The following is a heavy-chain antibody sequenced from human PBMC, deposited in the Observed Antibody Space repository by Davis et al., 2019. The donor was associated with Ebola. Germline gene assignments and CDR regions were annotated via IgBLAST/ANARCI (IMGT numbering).Heavy chain of an antibody. CDR1: GFTFSSYA. CDR3: ATWIVVVNHDAFDI. J-gene: IGHJ3*02. D-gene: IGHD3-22*01. V-gene: IGHV3-7*01. Sequence: GESLKISCAASGFTFSSYAMSWVRQAPGKGLEWVANIKQDGSEKYYVDSVKGRFTISRDNSKNTLYLQMNSLRAEDTAVYYCATWIVVVNHDAFDIWGQGTMVTVSS. CDR2: IKQDGSEK.